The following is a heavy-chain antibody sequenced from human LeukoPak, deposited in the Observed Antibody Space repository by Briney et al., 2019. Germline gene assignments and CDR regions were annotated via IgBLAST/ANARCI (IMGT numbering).Heavy chain of an antibody. V-gene: IGHV3-73*01. D-gene: IGHD2-15*01. CDR3: TRHQGAGGSGVDY. CDR1: GFIFSGSA. Sequence: GGSLRLSCAASGFIFSGSAMHWVRQASGRGLEWVGRIRSKANSYATAYAASVKGRFTISRDDSKNTAYLQMNSLRTEDTAVYYCTRHQGAGGSGVDYWGQGTLVTVSS. CDR2: IRSKANSYAT. J-gene: IGHJ4*02.